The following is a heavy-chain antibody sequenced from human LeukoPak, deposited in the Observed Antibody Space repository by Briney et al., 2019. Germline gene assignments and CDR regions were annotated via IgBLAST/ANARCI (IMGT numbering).Heavy chain of an antibody. J-gene: IGHJ4*02. CDR3: ASGYNWNYILGH. D-gene: IGHD1-7*01. CDR1: GGSITSGSYY. CDR2: IYTSGST. Sequence: PSETLSLTCTVSGGSITSGSYYWSWIRQPAGKGLEWIGRIYTSGSTDYNPSLKSRVTISVDTSKNQFSLKLTSVTAADTAVYYCASGYNWNYILGHWGQGTLVTASS. V-gene: IGHV4-61*02.